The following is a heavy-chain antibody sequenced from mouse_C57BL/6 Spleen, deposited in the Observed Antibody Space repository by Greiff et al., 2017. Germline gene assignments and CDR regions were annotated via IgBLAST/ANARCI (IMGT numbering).Heavy chain of an antibody. CDR1: GYSFTSYY. J-gene: IGHJ4*01. V-gene: IGHV1-66*01. CDR3: ATDSSGYVDYAMDY. CDR2: IYPGSGNT. Sequence: QVQLQQSGPELVKPGASVKISCKASGYSFTSYYIHWVKQRPGQGLEWIGWIYPGSGNTKYNEKFKGKATLTADTSSSTAYMQLSSLTSEDSAVYYCATDSSGYVDYAMDYWGQGTSVTVSS. D-gene: IGHD3-2*02.